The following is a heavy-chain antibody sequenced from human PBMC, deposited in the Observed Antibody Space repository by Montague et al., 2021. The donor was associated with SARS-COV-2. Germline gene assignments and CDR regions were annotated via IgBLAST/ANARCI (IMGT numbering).Heavy chain of an antibody. J-gene: IGHJ4*02. D-gene: IGHD6-19*01. V-gene: IGHV4-39*01. CDR2: ISYSGST. Sequence: SETLSLTCTVSGGSITSSNYYWGWIRQPPGKGLEWFGSISYSGSTYYNPSLKGRVTISVDTSKHQFSLRLSSVTAADTAVYYCARVGSSCWYAPGYFDYWGQGTLVTVSS. CDR3: ARVGSSCWYAPGYFDY. CDR1: GGSITSSNYY.